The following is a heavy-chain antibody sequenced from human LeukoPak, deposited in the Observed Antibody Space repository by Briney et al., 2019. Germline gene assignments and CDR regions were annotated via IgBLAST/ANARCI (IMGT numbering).Heavy chain of an antibody. CDR3: ARVYRETQRWSYYFDY. CDR2: IYKGATT. Sequence: PSETLSLTCSVSGDSITSHYWTWIRQSPTKGLEWIGYIYKGATTNDNDSLKRRVTMSMDTSKNLFSLNLKSVTAADTAVYYCARVYRETQRWSYYFDYWGQGILVTVSS. J-gene: IGHJ4*02. D-gene: IGHD4/OR15-4a*01. CDR1: GDSITSHY. V-gene: IGHV4-59*11.